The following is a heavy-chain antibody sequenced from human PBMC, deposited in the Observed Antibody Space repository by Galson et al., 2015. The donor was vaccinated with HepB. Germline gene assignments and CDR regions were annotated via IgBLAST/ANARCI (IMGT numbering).Heavy chain of an antibody. V-gene: IGHV1-46*03. CDR3: ARDGRYYYDSSGYYPAGYYYYGMDV. J-gene: IGHJ6*02. D-gene: IGHD3-22*01. CDR1: GYTFTSYY. Sequence: SCKASGYTFTSYYMHWVRQAPGQGLEWMGIINPSGGSTSYAQKFQGRVTMTRDTSTSTVYMELSSLRSEDTAVYYCARDGRYYYDSSGYYPAGYYYYGMDVWGQGTTVTVSS. CDR2: INPSGGST.